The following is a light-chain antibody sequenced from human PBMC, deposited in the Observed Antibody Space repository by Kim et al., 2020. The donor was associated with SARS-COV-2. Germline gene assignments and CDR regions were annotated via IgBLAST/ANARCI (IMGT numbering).Light chain of an antibody. CDR3: AAWDDSLSGYV. J-gene: IGLJ1*01. CDR2: GSN. V-gene: IGLV1-47*01. Sequence: GQRVTTSGSGRSSNIGDNPVYWYQQFPGAAPKLFTFGSNQRPSGVPERFSGSKSGTSASLAITGLRSEDEADYYCAAWDDSLSGYVFGTGPKVTVL. CDR1: SSNIGDNP.